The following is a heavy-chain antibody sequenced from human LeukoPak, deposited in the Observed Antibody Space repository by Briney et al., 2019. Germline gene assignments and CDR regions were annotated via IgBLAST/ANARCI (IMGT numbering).Heavy chain of an antibody. V-gene: IGHV4-30-4*08. CDR2: IYYSGST. D-gene: IGHD2-2*01. CDR1: GGSISSGDYY. CDR3: ARDALGYCSSTSCYAFDI. J-gene: IGHJ3*02. Sequence: SQTLSLTCTVSGGSISSGDYYWSWIRQPPGKGLEWIGYIYYSGSTYYNPSLKSRVTISVDTSKNQLSLKLSSVTAADTAVYYCARDALGYCSSTSCYAFDIWGQGTMVTVSS.